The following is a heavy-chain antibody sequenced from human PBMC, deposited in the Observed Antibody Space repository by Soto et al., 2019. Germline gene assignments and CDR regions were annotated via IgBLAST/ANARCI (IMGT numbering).Heavy chain of an antibody. CDR1: WLTLRSHG. J-gene: IGHJ4*02. D-gene: IGHD6-13*01. CDR2: ISYDGSNK. CDR3: ANLAMGSYRRAAAGREIDY. V-gene: IGHV3-30*18. Sequence: PGGALRIPCAASWLTLRSHGMPCVRQANGKGVGWVAVISYDGSNKYYADSVKGRFTISRDNSKNTLYLQMNSLRAEDTAVYYCANLAMGSYRRAAAGREIDYWGQGTLVTVSS.